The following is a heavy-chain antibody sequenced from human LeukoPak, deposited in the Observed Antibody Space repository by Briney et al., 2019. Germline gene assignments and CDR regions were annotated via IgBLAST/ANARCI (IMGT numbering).Heavy chain of an antibody. CDR1: GGTFSSYA. CDR2: IIPILGIA. V-gene: IGHV1-69*04. CDR3: ARDFGAAAGTYY. Sequence: GASVKVSCKASGGTFSSYAISWVRQAPGQGLEWMGRIIPILGIANYAQKFQGRVTITADKSTSTAYMELSSLRSGDTAVYYCARDFGAAAGTYYWGQGTLVTVSS. D-gene: IGHD6-13*01. J-gene: IGHJ4*02.